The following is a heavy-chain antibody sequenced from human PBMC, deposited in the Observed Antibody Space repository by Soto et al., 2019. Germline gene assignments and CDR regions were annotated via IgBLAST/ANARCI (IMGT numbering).Heavy chain of an antibody. CDR3: AKQPYSYGYFYFDY. Sequence: GKGLEWVSAISGSGGSTYYADSVKGRFTISRDNSKNTLYLQMNSLRAEDTAVYYCAKQPYSYGYFYFDYRGQGTLVTVSS. V-gene: IGHV3-23*01. J-gene: IGHJ4*02. D-gene: IGHD5-18*01. CDR2: ISGSGGST.